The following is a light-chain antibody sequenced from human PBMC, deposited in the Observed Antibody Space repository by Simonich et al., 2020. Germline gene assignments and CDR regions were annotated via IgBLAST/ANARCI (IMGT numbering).Light chain of an antibody. J-gene: IGLJ2*01. V-gene: IGLV1-51*01. Sequence: QSVLTQPPSVSAAPGQKVTISCSGSSVTIGNNYVSWYQQLPGTAPKLLIYDNNKRPSGIPDRFSGSKSGTSATLGITGLQTGDEADYYCGTWDSSLSAGVFGGGTKLTVL. CDR1: SVTIGNNY. CDR2: DNN. CDR3: GTWDSSLSAGV.